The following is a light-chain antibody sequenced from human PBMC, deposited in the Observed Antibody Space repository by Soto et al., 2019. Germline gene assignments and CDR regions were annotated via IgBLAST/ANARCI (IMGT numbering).Light chain of an antibody. J-gene: IGKJ5*01. CDR1: QSILSSSNNKNF. CDR3: QQYHSDPIT. V-gene: IGKV4-1*01. Sequence: DIVMTQPPDSLAVSLGERATINCKSSQSILSSSNNKNFLAWFQQKSGQPPKLLIYWASTRESGVPDRFSGSGSGTDFTLTINSLQAEDVAVYYCQQYHSDPITFGQGTRLEIK. CDR2: WAS.